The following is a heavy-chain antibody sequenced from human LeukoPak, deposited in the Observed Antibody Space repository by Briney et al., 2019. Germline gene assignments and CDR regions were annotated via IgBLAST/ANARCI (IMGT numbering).Heavy chain of an antibody. D-gene: IGHD2-15*01. Sequence: SETLSLTCAVYGGSFSGYYWSWIRQPPGKRLEWIGEINHSGSTNYNPSLKSRVTISVDTSKNQFSLKLSSVTAADTAVYYCARGTIVVVYYYYGMDVWGQGTTVTVSS. J-gene: IGHJ6*02. CDR3: ARGTIVVVYYYYGMDV. CDR1: GGSFSGYY. CDR2: INHSGST. V-gene: IGHV4-34*01.